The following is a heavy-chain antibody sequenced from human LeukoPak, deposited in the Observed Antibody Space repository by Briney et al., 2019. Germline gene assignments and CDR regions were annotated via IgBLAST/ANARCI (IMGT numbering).Heavy chain of an antibody. CDR1: GFTFDDYG. CDR2: INSDGSST. Sequence: GGSLRLSCAASGFTFDDYGMTWVRRAPGKGLVWVSRINSDGSSTSYADSVKGRFTISRDNAKNTLYLQMNSLRAEDTAVYYCARDRHGVVFDYWGQGTLVTVSS. V-gene: IGHV3-74*01. J-gene: IGHJ4*02. CDR3: ARDRHGVVFDY. D-gene: IGHD4-17*01.